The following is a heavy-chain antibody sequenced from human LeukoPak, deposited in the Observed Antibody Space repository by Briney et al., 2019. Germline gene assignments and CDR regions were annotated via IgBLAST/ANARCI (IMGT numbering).Heavy chain of an antibody. V-gene: IGHV3-11*04. Sequence: PGGSLRLSCATSGFIFSDYYMSWIRQAPGKGLEWVSYISSSGSTICYADSVKGRFTISRDNAKNSLYLQMNSLRAEDTAVYYCASYARDGTAMVPDYWGQGTLVTVSS. CDR3: ASYARDGTAMVPDY. D-gene: IGHD5-18*01. J-gene: IGHJ4*02. CDR1: GFIFSDYY. CDR2: ISSSGSTI.